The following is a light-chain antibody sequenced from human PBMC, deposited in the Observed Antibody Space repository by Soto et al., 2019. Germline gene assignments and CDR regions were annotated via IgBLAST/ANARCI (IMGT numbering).Light chain of an antibody. CDR2: EVS. J-gene: IGLJ1*01. CDR3: SSYAGNNIFYV. Sequence: QSALAQPPSASGSPGQSVTISCAGTSNDVGGYNFVSWCQQHPGKAPKLMIFEVSKRPSGVPDRFSGSKSGNTASLTVSGLQAEDEADYYCSSYAGNNIFYVFGTGTKLTVL. CDR1: SNDVGGYNF. V-gene: IGLV2-8*01.